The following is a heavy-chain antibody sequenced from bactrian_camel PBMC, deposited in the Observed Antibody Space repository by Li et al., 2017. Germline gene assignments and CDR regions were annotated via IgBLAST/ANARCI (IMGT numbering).Heavy chain of an antibody. CDR2: ITSLPSLFRAA. V-gene: IGHV3S40*01. Sequence: DVQLVESGGGLVQPGESLRLSCLASGITFSRHDMSWVRQAPGKEVEWVAGITSLPSLFRAASYADSVKGRFTISKGNAKNTLYLQMNSPKPEDTDMYYCTIMGCSGSWRFLYWGQGTQVTVS. J-gene: IGHJ4*01. CDR1: GITFSRHD. D-gene: IGHD2*01. CDR3: TIMGCSGSWRFLY.